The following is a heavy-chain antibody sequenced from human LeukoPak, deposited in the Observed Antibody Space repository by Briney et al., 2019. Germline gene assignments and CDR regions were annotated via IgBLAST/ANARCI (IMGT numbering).Heavy chain of an antibody. Sequence: GGSLRLSCVASKFNFAMSWVRQTAGKGLEWVSAISGSGGSTYYADSVKGRFTISRDNSKNTLYLQMNSLRAEDTAVYYCAKLGDILTGYPYYFDCWGQGTLVTVSS. CDR3: AKLGDILTGYPYYFDC. CDR1: KFNFA. J-gene: IGHJ4*02. D-gene: IGHD3-9*01. V-gene: IGHV3-23*01. CDR2: ISGSGGST.